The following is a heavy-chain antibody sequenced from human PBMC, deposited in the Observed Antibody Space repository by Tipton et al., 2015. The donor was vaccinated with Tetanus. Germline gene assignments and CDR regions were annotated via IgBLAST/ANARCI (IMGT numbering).Heavy chain of an antibody. Sequence: LSLTCTVSGGSFSLYYWSWVRQAPGKGLEWVANIKEDGSEMYYADSVKGRFTISRDNARNSPSVHMNSLTAEDTAVYYCARLRVYCSTACYSREDYWGQGTLVTVSS. CDR3: ARLRVYCSTACYSREDY. V-gene: IGHV3-7*01. CDR1: GGSFSLYY. CDR2: IKEDGSEM. D-gene: IGHD2/OR15-2a*01. J-gene: IGHJ4*02.